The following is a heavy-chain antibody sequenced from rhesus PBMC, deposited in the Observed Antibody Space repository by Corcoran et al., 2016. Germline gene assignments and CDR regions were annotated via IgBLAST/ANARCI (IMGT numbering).Heavy chain of an antibody. V-gene: IGHV4S11*01. D-gene: IGHD6-31*01. J-gene: IGHJ5-1*01. CDR1: GGASSVSY. CDR2: FHGRSTTT. CDR3: ARQTSGWAVTDV. Sequence: QVQLQESGPGLVKPSETLSLTRTVSGGASSVSYWNWIRQIPGKGLEWIANFHGRSTTTSYKPTRKSRVTLSVDTSKNQFSLKRTAVTAADTAVYYCARQTSGWAVTDVWGPGVLVTVSS.